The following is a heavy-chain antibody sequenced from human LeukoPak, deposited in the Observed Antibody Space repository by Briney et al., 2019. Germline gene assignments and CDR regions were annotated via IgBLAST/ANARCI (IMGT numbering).Heavy chain of an antibody. CDR1: GFTFSGYW. CDR3: ARASYYYEIWLDP. Sequence: PGGSLRLSCAASGFTFSGYWMHWVRQAPGKGLVWVSRINTDGSSTTYADSVKGRLTISRDNAKNTLYLQMNSLRAEDTALYYLARASYYYEIWLDPGGQGTRLSVS. V-gene: IGHV3-74*01. D-gene: IGHD3-22*01. J-gene: IGHJ1*01. CDR2: INTDGSST.